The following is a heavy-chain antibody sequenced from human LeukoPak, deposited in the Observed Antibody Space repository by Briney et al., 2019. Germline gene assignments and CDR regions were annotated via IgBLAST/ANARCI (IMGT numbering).Heavy chain of an antibody. D-gene: IGHD6-13*01. V-gene: IGHV3-7*01. CDR1: GFTFSSYW. J-gene: IGHJ4*02. CDR2: IKQDGSEK. Sequence: PGGSLRLSCAASGFTFSSYWMSWVRQAPGKGLEWVANIKQDGSEKYYVDSVKGRFTISRDNAKNSLYLQMNSLRAEDTAVYYCARDWESSWYSLIDYWGQGTLVTVSS. CDR3: ARDWESSWYSLIDY.